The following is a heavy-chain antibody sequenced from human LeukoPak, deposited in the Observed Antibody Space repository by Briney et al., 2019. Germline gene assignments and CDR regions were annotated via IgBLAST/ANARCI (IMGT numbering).Heavy chain of an antibody. Sequence: GGSLRLSCVAAGFTFSNYGMHWVRQAPGKGLEWVAVIWSDGGNKFYRNSVKGRYTISRDNSKNTLYLQMTSLSAEDTAVYYCAKGSTTFDYWGQGTLVTASS. J-gene: IGHJ4*02. CDR1: GFTFSNYG. CDR3: AKGSTTFDY. V-gene: IGHV3-33*06. CDR2: IWSDGGNK. D-gene: IGHD2/OR15-2a*01.